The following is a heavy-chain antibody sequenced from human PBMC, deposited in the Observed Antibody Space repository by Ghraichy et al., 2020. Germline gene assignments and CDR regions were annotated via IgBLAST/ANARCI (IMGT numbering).Heavy chain of an antibody. J-gene: IGHJ6*02. D-gene: IGHD3-22*01. CDR3: ARDSRDYYDSSGNGYYYYGMDV. V-gene: IGHV4-59*01. Sequence: SQTLSLTCTVSGGSISSYYWSWIRQPPGKGLEWIGYIYYSGSTNYNPSLKSRVTISVDTSKNQFSLKLSSVTAADTAVYYCARDSRDYYDSSGNGYYYYGMDVWGQGTTVTVSS. CDR1: GGSISSYY. CDR2: IYYSGST.